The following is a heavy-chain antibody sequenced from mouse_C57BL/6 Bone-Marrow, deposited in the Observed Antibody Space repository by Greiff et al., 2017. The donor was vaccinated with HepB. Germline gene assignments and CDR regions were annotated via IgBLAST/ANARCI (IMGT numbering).Heavy chain of an antibody. CDR1: GYSFTGYY. CDR2: INPSTGGT. Sequence: EVQLQQSGPELVKPGASVKISCKASGYSFTGYYMNWVKQSPEKSLEWIGEINPSTGGTTYNQKFKAKATLTVDKSSSTAYMQLKSLTSEDSAVYYCARRGYYYVPLYWYFDVWGTGTTVTVSS. CDR3: ARRGYYYVPLYWYFDV. J-gene: IGHJ1*03. D-gene: IGHD1-1*01. V-gene: IGHV1-42*01.